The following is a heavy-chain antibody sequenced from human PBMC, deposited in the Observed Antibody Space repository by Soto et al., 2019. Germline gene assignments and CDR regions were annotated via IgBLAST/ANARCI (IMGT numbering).Heavy chain of an antibody. CDR2: ISSSSSTI. CDR1: GFTFSSYS. Sequence: GGSLRLSCAASGFTFSSYSMNWVRQAPGKGLEWVSYISSSSSTIYCADSVKGRFTISRDNAKNSLYLQMNSLRDEDTAVYYCARDLEQYNWNYDYYYYGMDVWGQGTTVTVSS. J-gene: IGHJ6*02. V-gene: IGHV3-48*02. CDR3: ARDLEQYNWNYDYYYYGMDV. D-gene: IGHD1-7*01.